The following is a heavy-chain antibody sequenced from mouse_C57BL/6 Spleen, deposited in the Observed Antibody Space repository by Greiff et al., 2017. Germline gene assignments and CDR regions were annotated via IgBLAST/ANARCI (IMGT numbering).Heavy chain of an antibody. CDR1: GYTFTSYW. V-gene: IGHV1-64*01. Sequence: VKLQQPGAELVKPGASVKLSCKASGYTFTSYWMHWVKQRPGQGLEWIGLIHPKSGSTNYNEKFKSKATLTVDKSSSTAYMQLSSLTAGDSAVYYCARYLYYGSSYRTYWGQGTLVTVSA. CDR3: ARYLYYGSSYRTY. D-gene: IGHD1-1*01. CDR2: IHPKSGST. J-gene: IGHJ3*01.